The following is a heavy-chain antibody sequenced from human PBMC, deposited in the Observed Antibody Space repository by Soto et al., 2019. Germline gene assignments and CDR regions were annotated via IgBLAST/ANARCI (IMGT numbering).Heavy chain of an antibody. Sequence: ASVKVSCKASGYTFTSYGISWVRQAPGQGLEWMGWISAYNGNTNYAQKLQGRVTMTTDTSTSTAYMELRSLRSDDTAVYYCATEYYGFWSGTEIQYYGMDVWGQGTTVTVSS. J-gene: IGHJ6*02. D-gene: IGHD3-3*01. V-gene: IGHV1-18*01. CDR1: GYTFTSYG. CDR3: ATEYYGFWSGTEIQYYGMDV. CDR2: ISAYNGNT.